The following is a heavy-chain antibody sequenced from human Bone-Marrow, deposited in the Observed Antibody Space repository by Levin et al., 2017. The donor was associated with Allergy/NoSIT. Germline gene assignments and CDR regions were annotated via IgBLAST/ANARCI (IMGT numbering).Heavy chain of an antibody. CDR2: IIPIFGTA. CDR3: ARAPSVRGITIFERYYYYYYGMDV. J-gene: IGHJ6*02. CDR1: GGTFSSYA. D-gene: IGHD3-3*01. V-gene: IGHV1-69*06. Sequence: SVKVSCKASGGTFSSYAISWVRQAPGQGLEWMGGIIPIFGTANYAQKFQGRVTITADKSTSTAYMELSSLRSEDTAVYYCARAPSVRGITIFERYYYYYYGMDVWGQGTTVTVSS.